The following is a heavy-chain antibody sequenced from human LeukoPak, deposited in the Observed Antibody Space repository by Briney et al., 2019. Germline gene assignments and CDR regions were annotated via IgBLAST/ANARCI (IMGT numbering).Heavy chain of an antibody. CDR2: IYHSGST. V-gene: IGHV4-38-2*02. D-gene: IGHD3-22*01. CDR3: ARLGSYDSSGYSLYY. Sequence: PSETLSLTCTVSGYSTSSGYYWGWIRQPPGKGLEWIGSIYHSGSTYYNPSLKSRVTISVDTSKNQFSLKLSSVTAADTAVYYCARLGSYDSSGYSLYYWGQGTLVTVSS. J-gene: IGHJ4*02. CDR1: GYSTSSGYY.